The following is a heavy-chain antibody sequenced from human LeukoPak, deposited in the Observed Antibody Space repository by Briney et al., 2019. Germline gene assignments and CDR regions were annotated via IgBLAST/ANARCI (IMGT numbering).Heavy chain of an antibody. CDR1: GGSLSSSGHW. D-gene: IGHD6-19*01. Sequence: SETLSLTCTVSGGSLSSSGHWWVWIRQPPGKGLEWIGSIHYSGKVYYNPSLKSRVTTPVDTSTDQFSLRLSSATAADTAIYYCARQSGDQSSAWYFDAWGQGTLVTVSS. J-gene: IGHJ4*02. CDR3: ARQSGDQSSAWYFDA. CDR2: IHYSGKV. V-gene: IGHV4-39*01.